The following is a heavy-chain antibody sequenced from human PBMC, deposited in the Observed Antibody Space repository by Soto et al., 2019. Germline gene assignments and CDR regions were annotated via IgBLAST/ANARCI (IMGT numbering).Heavy chain of an antibody. V-gene: IGHV3-30*18. D-gene: IGHD5-18*01. CDR3: AKGPHGYSYGYFDY. CDR2: ISYDGSNK. Sequence: ESGGGVVQPGRSLRLSCAASGFTFSSYGMHWVRQAPGKGLEWVAVISYDGSNKYYADSVKGRFTISRDNSKNTLYLQMNSLRAEDTAVYYCAKGPHGYSYGYFDYWGQGTLVSVSS. J-gene: IGHJ4*02. CDR1: GFTFSSYG.